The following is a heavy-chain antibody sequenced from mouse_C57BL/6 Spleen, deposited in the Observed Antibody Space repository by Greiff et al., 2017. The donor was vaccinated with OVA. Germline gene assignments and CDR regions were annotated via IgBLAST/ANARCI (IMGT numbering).Heavy chain of an antibody. CDR2: INPNNGGT. J-gene: IGHJ2*01. CDR1: GYTFTDYY. D-gene: IGHD5-1*01. Sequence: VQLQQSGPELVKPGASVKISCKASGYTFTDYYMNWVKQSHGKSLEWIGDINPNNGGTSYNQKFKGKATLTVDKSSSTAYMELRSLTSEDSAVYYCARCRRGTSFDYWGQGTTLTVSS. CDR3: ARCRRGTSFDY. V-gene: IGHV1-26*01.